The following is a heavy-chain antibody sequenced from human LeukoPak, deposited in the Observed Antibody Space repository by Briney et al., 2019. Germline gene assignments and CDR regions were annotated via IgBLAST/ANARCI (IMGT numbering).Heavy chain of an antibody. J-gene: IGHJ4*02. Sequence: ASVKVSCKASGYTFTSYGISWVRQAPGQGLEWMGWINPNTGGTNYAQKFQGRVTMTRDTSISTAYMELSRLRSDDTAVYYCARSPPGYCSSTSCYDYFDFWGQGTLVTVSS. V-gene: IGHV1-2*02. CDR2: INPNTGGT. CDR3: ARSPPGYCSSTSCYDYFDF. D-gene: IGHD2-2*01. CDR1: GYTFTSYG.